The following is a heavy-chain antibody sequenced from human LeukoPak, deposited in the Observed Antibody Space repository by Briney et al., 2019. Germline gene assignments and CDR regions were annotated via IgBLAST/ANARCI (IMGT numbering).Heavy chain of an antibody. D-gene: IGHD2-15*01. CDR1: GYTFTGYY. Sequence: ASVKVSCKASGYTFTGYYMHWVRQAPGQGLEWMGWINPNSGGTNYAQKFQGRVTMTRDTSISTAYMELSRLRSDDTAVYYCAILGYCSGGSCYQYDFDYWGQGTLVTVSS. V-gene: IGHV1-2*02. CDR3: AILGYCSGGSCYQYDFDY. J-gene: IGHJ4*02. CDR2: INPNSGGT.